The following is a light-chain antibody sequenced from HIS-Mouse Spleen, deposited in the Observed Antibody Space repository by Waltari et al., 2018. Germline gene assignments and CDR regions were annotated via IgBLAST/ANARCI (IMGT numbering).Light chain of an antibody. J-gene: IGLJ2*01. CDR3: CSYAGSSTFEV. CDR2: EGS. CDR1: SSDVVSYNL. Sequence: QSALTQPASVSGSPGQSITIPCTGTSSDVVSYNLVHWYQQHPGKAPKLMIYEGSKRPSGVSNRFSGSKSGNTASLTISGLQAEDEADYYCCSYAGSSTFEVFGGGTKLTVL. V-gene: IGLV2-23*03.